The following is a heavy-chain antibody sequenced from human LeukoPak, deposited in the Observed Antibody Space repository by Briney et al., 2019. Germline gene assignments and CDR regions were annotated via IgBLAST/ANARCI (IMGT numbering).Heavy chain of an antibody. CDR1: GGSISSYY. D-gene: IGHD2-2*01. Sequence: SETLSLTCTVSGGSISSYYWSWIRQPPGKRLEWIGYIYHSGSTNYNSSLKSRVTISVDTSKNQFSLKLSSVTAADPAVYYCARHAAFAEYQSHLTHFDYWGQGTLVTVSS. J-gene: IGHJ4*02. CDR3: ARHAAFAEYQSHLTHFDY. CDR2: IYHSGST. V-gene: IGHV4-59*08.